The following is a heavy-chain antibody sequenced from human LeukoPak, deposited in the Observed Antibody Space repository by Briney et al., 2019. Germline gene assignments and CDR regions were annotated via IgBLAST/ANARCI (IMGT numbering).Heavy chain of an antibody. D-gene: IGHD1-26*01. J-gene: IGHJ3*02. CDR1: GFTFSSYG. Sequence: GGSLRLSCAASGFTFSSYGMHWVRQAPGKGLEWVAVIWYDGSNKYYADSVKGRFTISRDNSKNTLYLQMNSLRAEDTAVYYCARGVPPYIVGSKGAFDIWGQGTMVTVSS. V-gene: IGHV3-33*01. CDR2: IWYDGSNK. CDR3: ARGVPPYIVGSKGAFDI.